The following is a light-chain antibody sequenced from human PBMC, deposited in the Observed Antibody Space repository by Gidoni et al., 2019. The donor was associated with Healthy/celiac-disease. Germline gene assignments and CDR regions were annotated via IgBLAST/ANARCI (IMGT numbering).Light chain of an antibody. CDR3: LQDYNYPYT. CDR2: AAS. J-gene: IGKJ2*01. Sequence: AIQMTQSPSSLSASVGDRVTITCRASQGIRTDLGWYQQKPGKAPKLLIYAASILQSGVPSRFSGSGSGTDFTLTISSLQPEDFATYYCLQDYNYPYTFGQGTKLEIK. CDR1: QGIRTD. V-gene: IGKV1-6*01.